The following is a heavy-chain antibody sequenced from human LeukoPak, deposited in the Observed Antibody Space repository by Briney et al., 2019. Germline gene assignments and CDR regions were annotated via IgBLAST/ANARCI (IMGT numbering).Heavy chain of an antibody. CDR1: GGSISSGGYY. V-gene: IGHV4-39*07. CDR3: ARSSRKGTYYYDSSGYYWLNWFDP. D-gene: IGHD3-22*01. J-gene: IGHJ5*02. Sequence: SETLSLTCTVSGGSISSGGYYWSWIRQHPGKGLEWIGEINHSGSTNYNPSLKSRVTISVDTSKNQFSLKLSSVTAADTAVYYCARSSRKGTYYYDSSGYYWLNWFDPWGQGTLVTVSS. CDR2: INHSGST.